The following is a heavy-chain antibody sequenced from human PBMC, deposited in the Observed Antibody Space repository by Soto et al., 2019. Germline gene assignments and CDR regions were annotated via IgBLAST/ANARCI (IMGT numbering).Heavy chain of an antibody. J-gene: IGHJ4*02. CDR1: GFTFSSLG. Sequence: GGSLRLSCAASGFTFSSLGMHWVRQAPGKGLEWVAVIWYDGSSTYYADSVKGRFTISRDNSKNTLYLQMNSLRVEDTAVYYCAKPRGGQPGPFDDWGQGTLVTVSS. V-gene: IGHV3-33*06. CDR2: IWYDGSST. D-gene: IGHD3-16*01. CDR3: AKPRGGQPGPFDD.